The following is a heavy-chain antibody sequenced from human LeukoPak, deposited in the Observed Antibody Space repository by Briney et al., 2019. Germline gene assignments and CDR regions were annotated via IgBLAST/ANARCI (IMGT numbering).Heavy chain of an antibody. Sequence: TGGSLRLSCAASGFTFSSYGMHRVRQAPGKGLEWVAVISFDGSNKYYADSVKGRFTISRDNSKNTLYLQVNSLRAEDSAVYYCARGRCSGGSCYRYLYWGQGTLVTVSS. J-gene: IGHJ4*02. D-gene: IGHD2-15*01. CDR1: GFTFSSYG. CDR3: ARGRCSGGSCYRYLY. V-gene: IGHV3-30*03. CDR2: ISFDGSNK.